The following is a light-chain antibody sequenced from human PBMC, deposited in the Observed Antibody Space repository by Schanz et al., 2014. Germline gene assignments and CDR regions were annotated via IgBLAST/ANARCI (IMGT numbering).Light chain of an antibody. CDR2: DVT. CDR1: SSDVGGYKY. Sequence: QSALTQPASVSGSPGQSITISCTGTSSDVGGYKYVSWYQQHPGKAPKLMIYDVTKRPSGVPDRFSGSKSGNTASLTVSGLQAEDEADYYCSSNGGVNIYVFGTGTKLTVL. V-gene: IGLV2-8*01. J-gene: IGLJ1*01. CDR3: SSNGGVNIYV.